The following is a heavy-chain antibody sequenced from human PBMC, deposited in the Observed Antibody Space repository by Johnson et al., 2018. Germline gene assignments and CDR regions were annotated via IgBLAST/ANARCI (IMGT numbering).Heavy chain of an antibody. CDR2: INPTDSNT. J-gene: IGHJ5*02. Sequence: EVQLVESGAEVKKPGESLKISCKGSGYIFTDYWIGWVRQMPGKGLEWMGVINPTDSNTRYSPSFPGQGTISADKSSRTAYLQGSGLKAPDTAMYHCAGLVPAAIPGPVRGWFDPWGQGTLVTVSS. CDR1: GYIFTDYW. D-gene: IGHD4-17*01. CDR3: AGLVPAAIPGPVRGWFDP. V-gene: IGHV5-51*01.